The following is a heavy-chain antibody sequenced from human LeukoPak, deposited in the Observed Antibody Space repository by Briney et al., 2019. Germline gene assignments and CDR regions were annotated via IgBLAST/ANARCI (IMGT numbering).Heavy chain of an antibody. J-gene: IGHJ4*02. CDR1: GYTFTSYG. CDR2: ISAYNGNT. D-gene: IGHD3-9*01. V-gene: IGHV1-18*01. CDR3: AREMMVASLTGLFISLDY. Sequence: ASVTVSCTASGYTFTSYGISWVRQAPGQGLEWMGWISAYNGNTNYAQKLQGRVTMTTDTSTSTAYMELRSLRSDDTAVYYCAREMMVASLTGLFISLDYWGQGTLVTVSS.